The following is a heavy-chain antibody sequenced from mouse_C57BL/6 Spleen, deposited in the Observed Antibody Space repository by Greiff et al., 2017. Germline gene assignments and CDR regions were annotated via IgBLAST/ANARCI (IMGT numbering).Heavy chain of an antibody. CDR1: GYTFTDYY. V-gene: IGHV1-76*01. CDR2: IYPGSGNT. D-gene: IGHD1-1*01. Sequence: QVQLQQSGAELVRPGASVKLSCKASGYTFTDYYINWVKQRPGQGLEWIARIYPGSGNTYYPEKFKGKATLTAEKSSITAYMQLISLTSEDSAVYFYAKGGGQYSRESLLLAMDYWGQGTSVTVSS. J-gene: IGHJ4*01. CDR3: AKGGGQYSRESLLLAMDY.